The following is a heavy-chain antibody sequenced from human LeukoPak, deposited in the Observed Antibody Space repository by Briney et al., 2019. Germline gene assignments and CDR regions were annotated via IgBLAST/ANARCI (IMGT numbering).Heavy chain of an antibody. D-gene: IGHD3-22*01. CDR3: ASHMYYYDSSYFDY. J-gene: IGHJ4*02. Sequence: GGSLRLSCAASGFIFSNYAMTWVRQAPGKGLQWVSTITSGGNTYYADSVKGRFTISRDNSKSTLYLQMNSLRADDTAVYYCASHMYYYDSSYFDYWGQGTLVTVSS. CDR1: GFIFSNYA. V-gene: IGHV3-23*01. CDR2: ITSGGNT.